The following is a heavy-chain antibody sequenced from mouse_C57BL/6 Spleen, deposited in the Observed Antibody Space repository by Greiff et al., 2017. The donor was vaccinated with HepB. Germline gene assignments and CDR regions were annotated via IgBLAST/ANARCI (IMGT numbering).Heavy chain of an antibody. J-gene: IGHJ4*01. Sequence: EVQLMESGGGLVQPGGSLKLSCAASGFTFSDYYMYWVRQTPEKRLEWVAYISNGGGSTYYPDTVKGRFTISRDNAKNTLYLQMSRLKSEDTAMYYCARRRVYYGNYGYAMDYWGQGTSVTVSS. CDR3: ARRRVYYGNYGYAMDY. CDR2: ISNGGGST. V-gene: IGHV5-12*01. CDR1: GFTFSDYY. D-gene: IGHD2-1*01.